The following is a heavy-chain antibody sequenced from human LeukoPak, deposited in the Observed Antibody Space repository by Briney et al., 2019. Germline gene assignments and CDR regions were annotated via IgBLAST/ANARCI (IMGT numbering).Heavy chain of an antibody. CDR3: ARDFIEADGYVPLDAFDI. J-gene: IGHJ3*02. D-gene: IGHD5-24*01. V-gene: IGHV3-53*01. CDR2: IYTDGTT. Sequence: GGSLRVSCAASGFTFSNDFMSWVRQAPGKGPEWVSVIYTDGTTYYADYVKGRFTISRDNAKNSLYLQMNSLRAEDTAVYYCARDFIEADGYVPLDAFDIWGQGTMVTVSS. CDR1: GFTFSNDF.